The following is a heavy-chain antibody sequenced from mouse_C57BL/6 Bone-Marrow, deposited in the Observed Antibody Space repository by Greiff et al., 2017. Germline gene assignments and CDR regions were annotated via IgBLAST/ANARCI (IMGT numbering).Heavy chain of an antibody. J-gene: IGHJ4*01. CDR1: GYTFTSYW. Sequence: QVQLQQSGAELVKPGASVKLSCKASGYTFTSYWMHWVKQRPGQGLEWIGMIHPNSGSTNYNEKFKSKATLTVDKSSSTAYMQLSSLASEDAAVYYCAGRYYSMDYWGQGTTVTVSS. CDR2: IHPNSGST. V-gene: IGHV1-64*01. CDR3: AGRYYSMDY.